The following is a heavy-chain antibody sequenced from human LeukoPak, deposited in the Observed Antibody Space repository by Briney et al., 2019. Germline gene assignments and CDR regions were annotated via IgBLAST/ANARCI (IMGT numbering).Heavy chain of an antibody. CDR2: IIPIFGTA. CDR3: ARGPAGGSYSDY. CDR1: GYTFSNYG. V-gene: IGHV1-69*13. D-gene: IGHD1-26*01. J-gene: IGHJ4*02. Sequence: GASVKVSCKASGYTFSNYGISWVRQAPGQGLEWMGGIIPIFGTANYAQKFQGRVTITADESTSTAYMELSSLRSEDTAVYYCARGPAGGSYSDYWGQGTLVTVSS.